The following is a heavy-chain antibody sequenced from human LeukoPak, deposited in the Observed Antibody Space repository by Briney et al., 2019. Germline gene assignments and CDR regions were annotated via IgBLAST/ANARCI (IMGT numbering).Heavy chain of an antibody. V-gene: IGHV1-69*13. J-gene: IGHJ4*02. CDR1: GGTFSSYA. CDR3: AAARQNCCGYCPVDY. D-gene: IGHD2-21*02. Sequence: ASVKVSCKASGGTFSSYAISWVRQAPGQGLEWMGGINPIFGTANYAQKFQGRVTITADESTSTAYMELSSMRSEDTAVYYWAAARQNCCGYCPVDYWGQGTLVTVSS. CDR2: INPIFGTA.